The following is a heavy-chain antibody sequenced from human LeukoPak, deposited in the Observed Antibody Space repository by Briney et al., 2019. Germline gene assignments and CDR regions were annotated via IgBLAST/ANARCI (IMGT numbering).Heavy chain of an antibody. CDR2: IYHSGST. CDR3: ARVALYDGSEEDTYYFDY. V-gene: IGHV4-38-2*02. CDR1: GYSISSGYY. D-gene: IGHD3-16*01. Sequence: SETLSLTCTVSGYSISSGYYWGWIRQPPGKGLEWIGSIYHSGSTYYSPSLKSRVTISVDTSKNQFSLKLSSVTAADTAVYYCARVALYDGSEEDTYYFDYWGQGTLVTVSS. J-gene: IGHJ4*02.